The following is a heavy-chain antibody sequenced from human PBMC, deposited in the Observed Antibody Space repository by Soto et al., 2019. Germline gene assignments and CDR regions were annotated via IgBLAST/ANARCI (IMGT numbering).Heavy chain of an antibody. V-gene: IGHV3-7*03. D-gene: IGHD6-19*01. Sequence: TGGSLRLSCVASGFTFSRSWMSWVRQAPGKGLEWLANIKEDGSSMYYADSVKGRFIISRDNAKNSLYLEMSNVRVEDMALYYCAKDRGWLAHDYWGQGTLVTVSS. CDR1: GFTFSRSW. J-gene: IGHJ4*02. CDR3: AKDRGWLAHDY. CDR2: IKEDGSSM.